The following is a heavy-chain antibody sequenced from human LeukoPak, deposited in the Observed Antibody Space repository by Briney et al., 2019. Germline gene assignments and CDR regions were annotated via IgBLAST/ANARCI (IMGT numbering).Heavy chain of an antibody. CDR3: ARRPRIRLFVVAFKFGWIDS. J-gene: IGHJ5*01. CDR2: THQGGKT. D-gene: IGHD3-3*01. Sequence: PAETLTLSCEASGVSVTSKRYYWGWIRQSPDKRLEWLRNTHQGGKTYSNPSLKTRVPVSAHVSQTQFSLRLTSVSAADTSVNYCARRPRIRLFVVAFKFGWIDSWGQGILDTVSS. CDR1: GVSVTSKRYY. V-gene: IGHV4-39*01.